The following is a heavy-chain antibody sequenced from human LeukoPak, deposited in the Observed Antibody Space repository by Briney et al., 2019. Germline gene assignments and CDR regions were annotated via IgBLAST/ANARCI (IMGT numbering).Heavy chain of an antibody. Sequence: GGSLRLSCAASGFTFSSYWMHWVRQAPGKGLVWVSRINSDGSNTSYADSVKGRFTISRDNAENTLYLQMNSLRAEDTAVYYCAGAGYSYGYQNWFDPWGQGTLVTVSS. CDR3: AGAGYSYGYQNWFDP. D-gene: IGHD5-18*01. CDR1: GFTFSSYW. J-gene: IGHJ5*02. CDR2: INSDGSNT. V-gene: IGHV3-74*01.